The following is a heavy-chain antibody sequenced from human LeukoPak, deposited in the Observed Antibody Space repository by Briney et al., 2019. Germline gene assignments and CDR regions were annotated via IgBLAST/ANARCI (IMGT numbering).Heavy chain of an antibody. CDR2: INWKTSNG. CDR3: TRRAARWQFDL. Sequence: GRSLRLSCAVSGFNFDDYAMHWVRQAPGRGLEWVSGINWKTSNGIYADSVKGRFTISRDNAKNSLYLQMSSLRAEDTALYYCTRRAARWQFDLWGRGTLLTVSS. V-gene: IGHV3-9*01. D-gene: IGHD5-24*01. J-gene: IGHJ2*01. CDR1: GFNFDDYA.